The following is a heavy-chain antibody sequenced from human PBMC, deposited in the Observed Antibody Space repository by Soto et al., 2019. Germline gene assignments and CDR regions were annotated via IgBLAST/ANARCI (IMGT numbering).Heavy chain of an antibody. CDR1: GYTFTSYY. Sequence: VASVKVSCKASGYTFTSYYMHWVRQAPGQGLEWMGWISAYNGNTNYAQKLQGRVTMTTDTSTSTAYMELRSLRSDDTAVYYCARGIEGGNSDYWGQGTLVTVSS. CDR2: ISAYNGNT. D-gene: IGHD2-21*02. V-gene: IGHV1-18*04. CDR3: ARGIEGGNSDY. J-gene: IGHJ4*02.